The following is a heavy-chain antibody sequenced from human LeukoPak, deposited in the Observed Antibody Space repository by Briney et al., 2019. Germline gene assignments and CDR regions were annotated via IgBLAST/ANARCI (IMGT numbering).Heavy chain of an antibody. D-gene: IGHD3-10*01. J-gene: IGHJ4*02. V-gene: IGHV4-31*03. CDR2: ISTGGNT. CDR1: GGSISSGGYY. Sequence: SQTLSLTCSVSGGSISSGGYYWSWIRQHPGGAVEWIGYISTGGNTYYNPSLKSRVIVSVDTSKNQFSLKLSSVTAADTAVYYCARRAEGGESFDYWGQGTLVTVSS. CDR3: ARRAEGGESFDY.